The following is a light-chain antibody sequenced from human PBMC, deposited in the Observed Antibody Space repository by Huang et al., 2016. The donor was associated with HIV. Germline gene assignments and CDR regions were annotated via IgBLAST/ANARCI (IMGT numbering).Light chain of an antibody. CDR1: QTISSY. CDR2: AAS. V-gene: IGKV1-39*01. J-gene: IGKJ1*01. CDR3: QQSFSAPRT. Sequence: DIQMTQSPSSLSASVGDRVTITCRASQTISSYLNWYQWKPEKAPKLLIYAASSLQSGVPSKFSGSGSGTDFTLTISGLQPEDLATYYCQQSFSAPRTFGQGTKVEVK.